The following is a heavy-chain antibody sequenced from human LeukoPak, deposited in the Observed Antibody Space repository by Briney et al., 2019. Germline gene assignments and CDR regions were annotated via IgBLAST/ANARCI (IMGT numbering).Heavy chain of an antibody. Sequence: SETLSLTCTVSGGSISSYYWSWIRQPPGKGLEWIGYIYYSGNTYYNPSLKSRVTIPVDTSKNQFSLNLSSVTAADTAVYYCARDPGVVDHNWFDPWGQGTLVTVSS. V-gene: IGHV4-59*01. CDR3: ARDPGVVDHNWFDP. CDR1: GGSISSYY. J-gene: IGHJ5*02. CDR2: IYYSGNT. D-gene: IGHD2-2*01.